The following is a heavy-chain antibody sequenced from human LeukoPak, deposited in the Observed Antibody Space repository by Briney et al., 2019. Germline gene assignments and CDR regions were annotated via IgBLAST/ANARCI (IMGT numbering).Heavy chain of an antibody. CDR2: ISSSSSYI. J-gene: IGHJ4*02. D-gene: IGHD3-3*01. Sequence: EGSLRLSCAASGFTFSSYSMNWVRQAPGKGLEWVSSISSSSSYIYYADSVKGRFTISRDNAKNSLYLQMNSLRAEDTAVYYCARAATYYDFWSGRNPPDYFDYWGQGTLVTVSS. CDR1: GFTFSSYS. CDR3: ARAATYYDFWSGRNPPDYFDY. V-gene: IGHV3-21*01.